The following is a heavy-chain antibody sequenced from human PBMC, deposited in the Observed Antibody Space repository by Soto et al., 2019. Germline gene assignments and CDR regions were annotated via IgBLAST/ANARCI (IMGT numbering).Heavy chain of an antibody. V-gene: IGHV4-34*01. D-gene: IGHD7-27*01. CDR2: INHSGSN. CDR3: ARAWGHAADI. CDR1: GGSFSGYY. Sequence: QVQLQQWGAGLLKPSETLSLTCAVYGGSFSGYYWSWIRQPPGKGLEWIGEINHSGSNNYNPSLKSRVPISVDTSKNQFSLKLSSVTAADTAVYYCARAWGHAADIWGQGTMVTVSS. J-gene: IGHJ3*02.